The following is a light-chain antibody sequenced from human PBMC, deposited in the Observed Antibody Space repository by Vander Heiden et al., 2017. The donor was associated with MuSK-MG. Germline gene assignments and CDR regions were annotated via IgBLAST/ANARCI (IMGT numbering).Light chain of an antibody. Sequence: SYVLTQPPSVSVAPGTTARITCGGNNIGSKSVHWSQQKPGQAPVLVIYYDSDRPSGIPERFSGSNSGNTATLTISRVEAGDEADYYCQVWDSSSDHPGYVFGTGTKVTVL. CDR3: QVWDSSSDHPGYV. CDR1: NIGSKS. V-gene: IGLV3-21*04. J-gene: IGLJ1*01. CDR2: YDS.